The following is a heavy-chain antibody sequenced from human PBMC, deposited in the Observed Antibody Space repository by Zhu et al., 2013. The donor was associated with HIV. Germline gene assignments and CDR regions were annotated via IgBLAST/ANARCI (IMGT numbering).Heavy chain of an antibody. D-gene: IGHD6-19*01. V-gene: IGHV1-18*01. J-gene: IGHJ6*02. CDR3: ARDRSGWWSPSGDV. CDR2: INPYNGNT. CDR1: GYTFTSYG. Sequence: QVQLVQSGAEVKKPGASVKVSCKASGYTFTSYGISWVRQAPGQGLEWMGWINPYNGNTKYAQKFQDRVTMTTDTSTSAAYMELRSLRSDDTAVYYCARDRSGWWSPSGDVWGQGTTVTVSS.